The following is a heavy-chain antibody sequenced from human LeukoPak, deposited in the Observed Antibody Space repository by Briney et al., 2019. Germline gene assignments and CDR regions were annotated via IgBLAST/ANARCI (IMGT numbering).Heavy chain of an antibody. J-gene: IGHJ3*02. Sequence: SETLSLTCAVSGGSVSSGRYYWTWIRQPAGKGLEWIGRIYTSGSTSYNPSLKSRVTMSVDTSKNQFSLKLSSVTAADTAVYYCARDPGDIVVVPAAKVGPAFDIWGQGTMVTVSS. V-gene: IGHV4-61*02. CDR1: GGSVSSGRYY. CDR2: IYTSGST. CDR3: ARDPGDIVVVPAAKVGPAFDI. D-gene: IGHD2-2*01.